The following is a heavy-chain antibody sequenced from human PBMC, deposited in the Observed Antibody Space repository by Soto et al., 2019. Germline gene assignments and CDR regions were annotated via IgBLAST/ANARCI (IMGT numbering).Heavy chain of an antibody. V-gene: IGHV3-74*01. CDR3: ASLSAPVDY. D-gene: IGHD2-2*01. CDR1: GFTFSSYW. Sequence: GGSLRLSCAASGFTFSSYWMHWVRQVPGKGMEWVSKIDTDGTMTDYADSVKGRFTVSRDNAKNSLYLQMNSLRVEDTAVYHCASLSAPVDYWGQGTLVTVSS. J-gene: IGHJ4*02. CDR2: IDTDGTMT.